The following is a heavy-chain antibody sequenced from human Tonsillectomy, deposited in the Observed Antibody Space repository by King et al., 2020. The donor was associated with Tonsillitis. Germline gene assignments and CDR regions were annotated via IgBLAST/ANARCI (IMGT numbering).Heavy chain of an antibody. J-gene: IGHJ4*02. CDR3: VKGGSSGWQYYFDY. CDR2: ISSNWGST. CDR1: GFTFSSYV. V-gene: IGHV3-64D*06. D-gene: IGHD6-19*01. Sequence: VQLVESGGGLVQPGGSLRLSCSASGFTFSSYVMYWVRQTPGKGLEYVSAISSNWGSTYYADSVKGRFTISRDNSKNTLYLQMSSLRADDTAVYYCVKGGSSGWQYYFDYWGQGTLVTVSS.